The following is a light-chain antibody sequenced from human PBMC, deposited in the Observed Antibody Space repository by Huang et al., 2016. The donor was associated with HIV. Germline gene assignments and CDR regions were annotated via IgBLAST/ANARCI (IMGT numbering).Light chain of an antibody. J-gene: IGKJ2*01. V-gene: IGKV3-15*01. CDR1: QSVRSN. CDR2: DTS. Sequence: EIVMTQSPATLSVSPGERTTRTCRASQSVRSNLAWYQQKVGQAPRLLMSDTSIRATGIPARFSGSGSGTEFTLTISSLQSEDFAIYYCQQYNNWPYTFGQGTKLEIK. CDR3: QQYNNWPYT.